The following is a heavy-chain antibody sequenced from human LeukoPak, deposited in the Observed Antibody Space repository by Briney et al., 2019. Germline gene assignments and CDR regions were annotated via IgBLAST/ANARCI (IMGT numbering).Heavy chain of an antibody. CDR1: GFSLSTSGVG. V-gene: IGHV2-5*01. J-gene: IGHJ5*02. CDR2: IYWNDDK. Sequence: SGPTLVKPTQTLTLTCTFSGFSLSTSGVGVGWIRQPPGKAPEWLALIYWNDDKRYSPSLKSRLTITKDTSKNQVVLTMTNMDPLDTATYYCAHLILNYYGSGSQRFDPWARESWSPSPQ. CDR3: AHLILNYYGSGSQRFDP. D-gene: IGHD3-10*01.